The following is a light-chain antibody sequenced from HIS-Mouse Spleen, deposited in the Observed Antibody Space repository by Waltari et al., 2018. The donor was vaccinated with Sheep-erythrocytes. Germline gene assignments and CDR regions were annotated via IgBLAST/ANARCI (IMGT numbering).Light chain of an antibody. CDR3: CSYAGSSTPWV. Sequence: QSALTQPASVSGSPGQSITISCTGTSSDVGSYNLVSWYQQHPGKAPKLMLYEGSKRPSGVANRFSGYKSGNTASLTSSGLQAEDEADYYCCSYAGSSTPWVFGGGTKLTVL. V-gene: IGLV2-23*01. CDR2: EGS. CDR1: SSDVGSYNL. J-gene: IGLJ3*02.